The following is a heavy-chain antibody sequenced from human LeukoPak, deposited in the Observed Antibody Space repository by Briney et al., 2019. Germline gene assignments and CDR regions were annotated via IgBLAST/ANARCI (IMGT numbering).Heavy chain of an antibody. J-gene: IGHJ5*02. Sequence: GGSLRLSCAASGFIFNNFGMIWVRQAPGKGLEWVSAISNDGGRTNYADFVKGRFTISRDNSKNTLFLQMNSLRAEDTALYYCSKGSSGYFVDLWGQGTLVTVSS. CDR3: SKGSSGYFVDL. CDR1: GFIFNNFG. CDR2: ISNDGGRT. V-gene: IGHV3-23*01. D-gene: IGHD3-22*01.